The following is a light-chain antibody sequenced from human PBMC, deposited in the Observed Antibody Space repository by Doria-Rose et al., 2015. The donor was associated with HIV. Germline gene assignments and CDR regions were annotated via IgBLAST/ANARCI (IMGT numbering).Light chain of an antibody. V-gene: IGKV3-20*01. J-gene: IGKJ1*01. CDR1: QRFSSTY. Sequence: TQSPGTLSLSPGERATLSCRASQRFSSTYLAWYQQTPGQAPSLLIYDGSTRATGIPDRISASGSGTDFTLTINRLEPEDFALYYCHQYGTSWAFGQGTKVEI. CDR3: HQYGTSWA. CDR2: DGS.